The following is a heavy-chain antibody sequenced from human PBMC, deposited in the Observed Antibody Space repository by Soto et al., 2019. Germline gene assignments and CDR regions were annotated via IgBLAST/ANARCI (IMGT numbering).Heavy chain of an antibody. CDR3: AKDWYHTIDS. Sequence: PGGSLRLSCAASGFTFSTYAMSWVRQAPGKGLEWVSRINSDGSSIIYADSVKGRFTLSRDNAKNTVHLQMSSLRVEDTAVYYCAKDWYHTIDSWGQGIPVTVSS. J-gene: IGHJ4*02. D-gene: IGHD1-20*01. CDR2: INSDGSSI. V-gene: IGHV3-74*01. CDR1: GFTFSTYA.